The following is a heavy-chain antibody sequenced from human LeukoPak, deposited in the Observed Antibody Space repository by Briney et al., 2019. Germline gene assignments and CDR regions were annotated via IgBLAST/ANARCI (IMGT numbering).Heavy chain of an antibody. CDR1: GFTFSSYS. D-gene: IGHD2-2*01. V-gene: IGHV3-21*01. CDR2: ISSSSSYI. J-gene: IGHJ4*02. CDR3: ARAPLHLAMYHYFDY. Sequence: GGSLRLSCVVSGFTFSSYSVNWVRRSPGKGLEWDSYISSSSSYIHYADSVKGRFTISRDNAKKSLYLQMNSLRAEDTAVYYCARAPLHLAMYHYFDYWGQGTLVTVSS.